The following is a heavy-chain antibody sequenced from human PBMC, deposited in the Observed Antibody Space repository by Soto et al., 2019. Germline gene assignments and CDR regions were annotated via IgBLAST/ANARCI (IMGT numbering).Heavy chain of an antibody. V-gene: IGHV3-33*01. CDR1: GFTFSSYG. J-gene: IGHJ4*02. CDR2: IWYDGSNK. CDR3: ARGAGSVVATTLAY. D-gene: IGHD5-12*01. Sequence: QVQLVESGGGVVQPGRSLRLSCAAPGFTFSSYGMHWVRQAPGKGLEWVAVIWYDGSNKYYADSVKGRFTISRDNSKNTLYPQMNSLRAEDTAVYYCARGAGSVVATTLAYWGEGTLVTVSS.